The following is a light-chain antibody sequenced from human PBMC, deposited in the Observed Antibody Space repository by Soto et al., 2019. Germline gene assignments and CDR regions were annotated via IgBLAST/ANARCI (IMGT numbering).Light chain of an antibody. J-gene: IGLJ1*01. CDR2: EVS. CDR3: SSYAGSNTPFV. V-gene: IGLV2-8*01. CDR1: SGDVGGYNY. Sequence: QSALTQPPSASGSPGQSVTISCTGTSGDVGGYNYVSWYQQRPGKAPKLIISEVSKRPSGVPDRLSGSKSGNTASLTVSGLQAEDEADYYCSSYAGSNTPFVFGTGTKVTVL.